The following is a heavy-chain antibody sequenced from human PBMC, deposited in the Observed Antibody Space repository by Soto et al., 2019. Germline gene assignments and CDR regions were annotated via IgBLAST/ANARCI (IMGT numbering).Heavy chain of an antibody. Sequence: EVQLLESGGGLVQPGGSLRLSCAASGFTFSSYAMSWVRQAPGKRLEWVSAISGSGGSTYYADSVKGRFTISRDNSKNTLYLQMNSLRAEDTAVYYCAKDKLGDYYGSGSYYHFDYWGQGTLVTVSS. V-gene: IGHV3-23*01. CDR2: ISGSGGST. CDR3: AKDKLGDYYGSGSYYHFDY. J-gene: IGHJ4*02. CDR1: GFTFSSYA. D-gene: IGHD3-10*01.